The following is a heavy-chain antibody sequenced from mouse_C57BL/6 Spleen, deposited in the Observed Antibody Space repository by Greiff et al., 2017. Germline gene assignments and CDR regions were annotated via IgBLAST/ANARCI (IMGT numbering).Heavy chain of an antibody. CDR1: GYTFTSYW. CDR2: IYPSDSDT. V-gene: IGHV1-69*01. J-gene: IGHJ4*01. D-gene: IGHD1-1*02. CDR3: ARGFYYGIVDSFDY. Sequence: QVQLQQSGAELVMPGASVKMSCKASGYTFTSYWMNWVKQRPGKGLEWIGEIYPSDSDTNYNQKFKGKATLTVDKSSSTAYMQLSSLTSEDSAVYFCARGFYYGIVDSFDYWGQGTLVTVS.